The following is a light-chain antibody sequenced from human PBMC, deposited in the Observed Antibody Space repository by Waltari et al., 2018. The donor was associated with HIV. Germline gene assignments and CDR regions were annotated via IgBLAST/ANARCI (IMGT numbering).Light chain of an antibody. CDR2: SAS. Sequence: DIQMTQSPRSLSASVGETVTFTCRSSQKIGTYVNWYQQTLGRPPRLLIFSASSLQSGVSSRFSGRGSGTDFTLTIKNLQPEDFATYYCEQSYDFFRTFGQGTTVG. CDR3: EQSYDFFRT. J-gene: IGKJ1*01. CDR1: QKIGTY. V-gene: IGKV1-39*01.